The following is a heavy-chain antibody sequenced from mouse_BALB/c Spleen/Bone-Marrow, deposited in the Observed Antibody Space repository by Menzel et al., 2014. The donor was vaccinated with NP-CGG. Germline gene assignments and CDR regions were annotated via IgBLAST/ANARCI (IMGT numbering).Heavy chain of an antibody. V-gene: IGHV1-9*01. CDR1: GYTFSSYW. Sequence: QVQLQQSGAELMKPGASVKISCKATGYTFSSYWIEWVKQRPGHGLEWIGEILPGSGSTNYNEKFKGKATFTADTSSNTACMQLSSLTSEDSAVYYCAREEGLWYFDVWGAGTTVTVSS. CDR3: AREEGLWYFDV. J-gene: IGHJ1*01. CDR2: ILPGSGST.